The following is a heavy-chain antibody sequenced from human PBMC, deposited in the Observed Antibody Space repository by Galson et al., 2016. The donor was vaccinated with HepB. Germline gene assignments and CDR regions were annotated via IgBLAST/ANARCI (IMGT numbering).Heavy chain of an antibody. Sequence: QSGAEVKKPGESLRISCEGSGYSFINHWIVWVRQMPGKGLEWMGIIYPGDSDPRYSPSFKGQVTISADKSIGTAYLQWSSLKASDTAMYYCARGHSGSSLPYFEYWGQGTLGTVSA. D-gene: IGHD1-26*01. V-gene: IGHV5-51*01. J-gene: IGHJ4*02. CDR2: IYPGDSDP. CDR3: ARGHSGSSLPYFEY. CDR1: GYSFINHW.